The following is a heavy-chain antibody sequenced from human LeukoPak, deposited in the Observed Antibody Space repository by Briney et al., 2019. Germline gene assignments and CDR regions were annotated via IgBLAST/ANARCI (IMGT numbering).Heavy chain of an antibody. CDR2: MNPNSGNT. V-gene: IGHV1-8*03. CDR3: ARGNGDYPYYYYYMDV. CDR1: GYTFTSYD. Sequence: ASVKVSCKASGYTFTSYDINWVRQATGQGLEWMGWMNPNSGNTGYAQKFQGRVTITRNTSISTAYMELSSLRSEDTAVYYCARGNGDYPYYYYYMDVWGKGTTVTVSS. J-gene: IGHJ6*03. D-gene: IGHD4-17*01.